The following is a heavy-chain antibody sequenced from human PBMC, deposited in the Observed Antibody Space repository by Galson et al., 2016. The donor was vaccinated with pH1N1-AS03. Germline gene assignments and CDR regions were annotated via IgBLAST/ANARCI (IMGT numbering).Heavy chain of an antibody. D-gene: IGHD4-17*01. CDR2: ISAYSDDT. CDR1: GYSFPTYS. Sequence: SVKVSCKASGYSFPTYSFNWVRQAPGQGLEWLGWISAYSDDTHYARKFQGRVTLTTDTSTSTAYMELRSLTSDDTAVCYCARAHYNADYVPDFWGQGTLVTVSS. V-gene: IGHV1-18*04. J-gene: IGHJ4*02. CDR3: ARAHYNADYVPDF.